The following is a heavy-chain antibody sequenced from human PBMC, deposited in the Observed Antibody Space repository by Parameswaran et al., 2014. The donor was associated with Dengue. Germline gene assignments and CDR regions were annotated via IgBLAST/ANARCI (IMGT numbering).Heavy chain of an antibody. J-gene: IGHJ6*02. Sequence: WIRQPPGKGLEWVSVIYSGGSTYYADSVKGRFTISRDNSKNTLYLQMNSLRAEDTAVYYCAIYGDPYYYGMDVWGQGTTVTVSS. V-gene: IGHV3-53*01. CDR3: AIYGDPYYYGMDV. CDR2: IYSGGST. D-gene: IGHD4-17*01.